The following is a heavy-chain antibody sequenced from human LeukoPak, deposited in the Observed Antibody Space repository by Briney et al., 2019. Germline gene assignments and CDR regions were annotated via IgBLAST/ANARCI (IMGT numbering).Heavy chain of an antibody. Sequence: GGFLRLSCAASGFTFSSYAMSRVRQAPGKGLEWVAAVTGSGSNTYYAGSVKGRFTISRDNSKNTLSLQMNSLRAEDTALYYCARAGGSYYYYYYGMDVWGQGTTVTVSS. CDR2: VTGSGSNT. CDR3: ARAGGSYYYYYYGMDV. V-gene: IGHV3-23*01. D-gene: IGHD1-26*01. CDR1: GFTFSSYA. J-gene: IGHJ6*02.